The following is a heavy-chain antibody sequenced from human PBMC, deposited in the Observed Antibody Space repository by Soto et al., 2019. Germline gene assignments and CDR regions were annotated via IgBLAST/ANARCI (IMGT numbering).Heavy chain of an antibody. D-gene: IGHD3-3*01. V-gene: IGHV2-5*02. CDR3: AHRVLRTVFGLVTTTAIYFDF. CDR1: GFSLTTIGVG. CDR2: IYWDDDK. Sequence: QITLNESGPTQVKPRQTLTLTCTFSGFSLTTIGVGVGWIRQSPGKAPEWLALIYWDDDKRYSPSLKSRLTITKDTSKNQLVLTMADLDPADTATYYCAHRVLRTVFGLVTTTAIYFDFWGQGTPVAVSS. J-gene: IGHJ4*02.